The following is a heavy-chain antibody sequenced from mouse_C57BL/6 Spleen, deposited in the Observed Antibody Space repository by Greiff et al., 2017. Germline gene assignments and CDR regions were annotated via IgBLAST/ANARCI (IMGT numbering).Heavy chain of an antibody. J-gene: IGHJ2*01. Sequence: EVQGVESGGDLVKPGGSLKLSCAASGFTFSSYGMSWVRQTPDKRLEWVATISSGGSYTYYPASVKGRFTISRDNAKNTLYLQMSSLKSDDTAMYYCARQGDGYYGDWGQGTTLTVSS. CDR2: ISSGGSYT. D-gene: IGHD2-3*01. CDR1: GFTFSSYG. CDR3: ARQGDGYYGD. V-gene: IGHV5-6*01.